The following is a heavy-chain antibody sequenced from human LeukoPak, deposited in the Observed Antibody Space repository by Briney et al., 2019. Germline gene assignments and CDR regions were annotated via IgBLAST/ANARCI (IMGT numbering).Heavy chain of an antibody. CDR2: LYTSEST. CDR1: GGSISCGSFY. D-gene: IGHD5-18*01. V-gene: IGHV4-61*02. CDR3: ARELGQYSYGYWIDY. J-gene: IGHJ4*02. Sequence: SETLSLTCTVSGGSISCGSFYWSWIRQPAGKGREWIGRLYTSESTNYNPSLKSRVTISIDTSKNQFSLKLSSVTAADTAVYFQARELGQYSYGYWIDYWGQGRLVTVSS.